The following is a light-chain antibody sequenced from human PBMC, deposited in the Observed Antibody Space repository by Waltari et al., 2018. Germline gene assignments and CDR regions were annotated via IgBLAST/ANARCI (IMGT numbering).Light chain of an antibody. CDR3: QQYNIWPPKYT. CDR1: QSVSSN. Sequence: EIVMTQSPATLSVSPGEGATLSCRASQSVSSNLAWYQQKPGQAPRLLNYRASTRATGNPARFSGSGSGTEFTLTISSLQSEDFAVYYCQQYNIWPPKYTFGQGTKLEIK. J-gene: IGKJ2*01. CDR2: RAS. V-gene: IGKV3-15*01.